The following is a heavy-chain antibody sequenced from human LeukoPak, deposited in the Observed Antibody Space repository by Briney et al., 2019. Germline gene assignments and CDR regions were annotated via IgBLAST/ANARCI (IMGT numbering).Heavy chain of an antibody. CDR3: ARLDYWIYYYYYMDV. D-gene: IGHD1-1*01. CDR1: GFTFSSYW. V-gene: IGHV3-7*01. J-gene: IGHJ6*03. CDR2: IKQDGSEK. Sequence: PGGSLRLSCAASGFTFSSYWMSWVRQAPGKGLEGVANIKQDGSEKYYVDSGKGRFTISRDNAKNSLYLQMNSLRAEDTAVYYCARLDYWIYYYYYMDVWGKGTTVTVSS.